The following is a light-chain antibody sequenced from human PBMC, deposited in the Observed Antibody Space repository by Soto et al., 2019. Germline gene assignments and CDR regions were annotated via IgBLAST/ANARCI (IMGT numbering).Light chain of an antibody. J-gene: IGKJ2*01. V-gene: IGKV3-20*01. CDR2: GAS. CDR1: QSVSCSY. CDR3: QQYGSSPPYT. Sequence: ENVLTQSPGTLSLSPGERATLSCRASQSVSCSYLAWYQQKPGQAPRLLIYGASSRATGIPDRFSGSGSGTDFTLTISRLEPEDFAVYYCQQYGSSPPYTFGQGTKLEIK.